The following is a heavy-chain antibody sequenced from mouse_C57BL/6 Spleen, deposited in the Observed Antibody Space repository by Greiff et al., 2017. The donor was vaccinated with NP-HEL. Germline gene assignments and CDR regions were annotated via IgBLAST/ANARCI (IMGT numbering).Heavy chain of an antibody. CDR2: ISNLAYSI. Sequence: EVKLVESGGGLVQPGGSLKLSCAASGFTFSDYGMAWVRQAPRKGPEWVAFISNLAYSIYYADTVTGRFTISRENAKNTRYLEMSSLRSEDTAMYYCARGGKLGENYFDYWGQGTTLTVSS. V-gene: IGHV5-15*01. D-gene: IGHD4-1*01. CDR3: ARGGKLGENYFDY. J-gene: IGHJ2*01. CDR1: GFTFSDYG.